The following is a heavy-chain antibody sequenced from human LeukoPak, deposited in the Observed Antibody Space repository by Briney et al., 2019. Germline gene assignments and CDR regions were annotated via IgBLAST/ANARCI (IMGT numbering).Heavy chain of an antibody. D-gene: IGHD3-22*01. Sequence: PSETLSLTCTVSGGSISSSSYYWGWIRQPPGKGLEWIGSIYYSGSTYYNPSLKSRVTISVDTSKNQFSLKLSSVTAADTAVYYCARGLSYDSSGYELGYWGQGTLVTVSS. J-gene: IGHJ4*02. V-gene: IGHV4-39*01. CDR2: IYYSGST. CDR1: GGSISSSSYY. CDR3: ARGLSYDSSGYELGY.